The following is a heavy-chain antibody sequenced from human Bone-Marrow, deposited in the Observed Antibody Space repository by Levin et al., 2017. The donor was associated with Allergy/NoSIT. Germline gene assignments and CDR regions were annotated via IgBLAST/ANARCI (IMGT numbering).Heavy chain of an antibody. D-gene: IGHD2-15*01. J-gene: IGHJ2*01. CDR1: GGSVSTFY. CDR3: ARYSCSAGTCKQPDEYWYFDL. Sequence: SQTLSLPCSVSGGSVSTFYWSWIRQPPEKGLEWIGFVSYSGNTNYNPSLKSRVTISMDTSKNQFSLRLNSVTAADTALYFCARYSCSAGTCKQPDEYWYFDLWGRGTLVTVSS. V-gene: IGHV4-59*08. CDR2: VSYSGNT.